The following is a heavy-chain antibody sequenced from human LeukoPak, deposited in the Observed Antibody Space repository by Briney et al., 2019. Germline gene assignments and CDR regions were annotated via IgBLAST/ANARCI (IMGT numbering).Heavy chain of an antibody. CDR1: GGSVSSHRYY. D-gene: IGHD3-16*02. V-gene: IGHV4-39*07. J-gene: IGHJ4*02. Sequence: SETLSLTCTVSGGSVSSHRYYWGWLRQPPGKGLEWIGSVYYSGSTYYDPSLKSRVTISVDTSKNQFSLKLSSVTAADTAVYYCAINYVWGSYRYTQALGYWGQGTLVTVSS. CDR3: AINYVWGSYRYTQALGY. CDR2: VYYSGST.